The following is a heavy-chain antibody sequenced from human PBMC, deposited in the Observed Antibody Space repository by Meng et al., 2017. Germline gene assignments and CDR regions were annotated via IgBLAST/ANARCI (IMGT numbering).Heavy chain of an antibody. CDR1: GFSLNTYEVG. CDR3: AHKSLPAAFFDY. V-gene: IGHV2-5*02. CDR2: IYWDDDK. J-gene: IGHJ4*02. Sequence: QIPLKESVPKPVTPTQTLTLTSTYSGFSLNTYEVGVGWLRQPPGKAPEWLALIYWDDDKRYRSSLGNRLTLTHDASKNQVVLTMTDMDPVDTATYYCAHKSLPAAFFDYWSQGTLVTVSS. D-gene: IGHD2-2*01.